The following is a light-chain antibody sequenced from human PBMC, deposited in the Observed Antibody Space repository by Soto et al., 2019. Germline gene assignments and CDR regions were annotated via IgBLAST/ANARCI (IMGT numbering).Light chain of an antibody. Sequence: QSALTQPASVSGSPGQSITISCTGTSSDVGGYNYVSWYQHHPGKAPKLMIYDVSNRPSGVSNRFSGSKSGNTASLTISGLQVEDEADYYCSSYTGSSTLVVFGGGTKVTVL. CDR1: SSDVGGYNY. J-gene: IGLJ2*01. CDR3: SSYTGSSTLVV. CDR2: DVS. V-gene: IGLV2-14*03.